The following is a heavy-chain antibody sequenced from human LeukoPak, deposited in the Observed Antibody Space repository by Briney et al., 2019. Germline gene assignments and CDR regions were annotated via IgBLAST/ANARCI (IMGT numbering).Heavy chain of an antibody. J-gene: IGHJ3*02. V-gene: IGHV4-31*03. CDR1: GGSISSGGYY. CDR3: ARDGYYDSSGYKNAFDI. Sequence: PSQTLSLTCTVSGGSISSGGYYWSWIRQHPGKGLEWIGYIYYSGSTYYNPSLESRVTISVDTSKNQFSLKLSSVTAADTAVYYCARDGYYDSSGYKNAFDIWGQGTMVTVSS. CDR2: IYYSGST. D-gene: IGHD3-22*01.